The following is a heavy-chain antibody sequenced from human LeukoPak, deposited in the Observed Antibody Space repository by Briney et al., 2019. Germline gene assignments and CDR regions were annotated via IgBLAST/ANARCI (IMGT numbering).Heavy chain of an antibody. V-gene: IGHV4-59*01. CDR3: ARSLAATLDAFDI. D-gene: IGHD6-13*01. J-gene: IGHJ3*02. Sequence: SETLSLTCTVSGGSISSYYWSWIRQPPGEGLEWIGYIYYSGSTNYNPSLKSRVTISVDTSKNQFSLKLSSVTAADTAVYYCARSLAATLDAFDIWGQGTMVTVSS. CDR2: IYYSGST. CDR1: GGSISSYY.